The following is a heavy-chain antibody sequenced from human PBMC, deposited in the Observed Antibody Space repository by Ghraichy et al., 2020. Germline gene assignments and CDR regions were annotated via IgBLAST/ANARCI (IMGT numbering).Heavy chain of an antibody. J-gene: IGHJ5*02. CDR3: ARDLWFGELRRNWFDP. Sequence: SETLSLTCTVYGGSFSGYYWSWIRQPPGKGLEWIGEINHSGSTNYNPSLKSRVTISVDTSKNQFSLKLSSVTAADTAVYYCARDLWFGELRRNWFDPWGQGTLVTVSS. CDR1: GGSFSGYY. D-gene: IGHD3-10*01. V-gene: IGHV4-34*01. CDR2: INHSGST.